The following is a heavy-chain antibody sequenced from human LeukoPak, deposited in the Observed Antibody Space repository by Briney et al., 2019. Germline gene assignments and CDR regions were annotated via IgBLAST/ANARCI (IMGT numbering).Heavy chain of an antibody. CDR1: GGSFSTYY. V-gene: IGHV4-59*01. Sequence: PSETLSLTCTVSGGSFSTYYWSWIRQPPGKGLEWIGYIYHSGSTNYNPSLKSRVTISVDTSKNQFSLKLSSVTAADTAVYYCAAGSESYDSRGYSYYFDYWGQGTLVTVSS. CDR2: IYHSGST. J-gene: IGHJ4*02. CDR3: AAGSESYDSRGYSYYFDY. D-gene: IGHD3-22*01.